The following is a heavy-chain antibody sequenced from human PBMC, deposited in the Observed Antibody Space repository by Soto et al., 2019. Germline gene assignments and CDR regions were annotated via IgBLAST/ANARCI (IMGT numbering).Heavy chain of an antibody. CDR2: ISGSGGST. D-gene: IGHD4-17*01. Sequence: EVQLLESGGGLVQPGGSLRLSCAASGFTFSSYAMSWVRQAPGKGLEWVSAISGSGGSTYYADSVKGRFTISRDNSKNTLYLQMNSLRDEDTAVYYCAKDTTVTTIYYYYGMDVWGQGTTVTVSS. J-gene: IGHJ6*02. CDR3: AKDTTVTTIYYYYGMDV. CDR1: GFTFSSYA. V-gene: IGHV3-23*01.